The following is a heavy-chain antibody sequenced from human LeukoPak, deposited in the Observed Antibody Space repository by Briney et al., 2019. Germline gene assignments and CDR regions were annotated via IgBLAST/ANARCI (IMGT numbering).Heavy chain of an antibody. CDR3: ARDPYTPAHYDRTLNAFDI. CDR1: GFTVSSNY. D-gene: IGHD3-22*01. J-gene: IGHJ3*02. CDR2: IYSGGST. Sequence: GGSLRLSCAASGFTVSSNYMSWVRQAPGKGLEWVSVIYSGGSTYYADSVKGRFTISRDNSKNTLYLQMNSLRAEDTAVYYCARDPYTPAHYDRTLNAFDIWGQGTMVTVSS. V-gene: IGHV3-66*01.